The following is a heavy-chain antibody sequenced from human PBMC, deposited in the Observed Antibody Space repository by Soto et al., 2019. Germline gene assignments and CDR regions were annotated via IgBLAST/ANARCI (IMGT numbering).Heavy chain of an antibody. D-gene: IGHD3-22*01. Sequence: PSETLSLTCAVSGGSISSSNWWSWVRQPPGKGLEWIGEIYHSGSTNYNPSLKSRVTISVDKSKNQFSLKLSSVTAADTAVYYCARYYYDSRGYVPTDAFDIWGQGTMVTVSS. CDR2: IYHSGST. CDR3: ARYYYDSRGYVPTDAFDI. V-gene: IGHV4-4*02. J-gene: IGHJ3*02. CDR1: GGSISSSNW.